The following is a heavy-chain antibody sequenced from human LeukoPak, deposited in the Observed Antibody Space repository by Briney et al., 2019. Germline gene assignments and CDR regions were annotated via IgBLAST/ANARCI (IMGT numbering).Heavy chain of an antibody. D-gene: IGHD3-22*01. CDR1: GYTFTGYY. J-gene: IGHJ4*02. CDR2: INPNSGGT. Sequence: ASVKVSCKASGYTFTGYYMHWVRQAPGQGLEWMGWINPNSGGTNYAQKFQGRVTMTWDTSISTAYMELSRLRSDDTAVYYCAKDGSYYYDSSGYTFDYWGQGTLVTVSS. CDR3: AKDGSYYYDSSGYTFDY. V-gene: IGHV1-2*02.